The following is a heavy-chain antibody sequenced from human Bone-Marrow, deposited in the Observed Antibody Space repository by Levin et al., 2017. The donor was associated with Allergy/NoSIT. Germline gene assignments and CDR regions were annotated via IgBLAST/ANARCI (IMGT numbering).Heavy chain of an antibody. CDR3: AKGPYYGGAFEY. D-gene: IGHD4-23*01. V-gene: IGHV3-30*18. Sequence: PGGSLRLSCAASGFAFSNNAMHWVRQAPGKGLEWVAAISYDGDNKLYADSVKGRFTISRDNSKNTLYLQMNSLRPEDTAVYYCAKGPYYGGAFEYWGQGTLVTVSS. CDR1: GFAFSNNA. J-gene: IGHJ4*02. CDR2: ISYDGDNK.